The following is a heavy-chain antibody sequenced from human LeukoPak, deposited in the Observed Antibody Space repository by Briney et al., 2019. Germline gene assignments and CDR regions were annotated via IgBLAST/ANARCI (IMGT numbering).Heavy chain of an antibody. V-gene: IGHV4-34*01. CDR1: GGSFSGYY. Sequence: SETLSLTCAVYGGSFSGYYWSWIRQPPGKGLEWIGEINHSGSTNYNPSLKSRVTVSVDTSKNQFSLKLSSVTAVDTAVYYCARRITTTIIVTDAFDIWGQGTMVTVSS. D-gene: IGHD3-22*01. J-gene: IGHJ3*02. CDR3: ARRITTTIIVTDAFDI. CDR2: INHSGST.